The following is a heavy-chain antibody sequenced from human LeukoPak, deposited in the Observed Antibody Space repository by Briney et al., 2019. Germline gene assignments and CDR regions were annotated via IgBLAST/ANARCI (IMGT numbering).Heavy chain of an antibody. V-gene: IGHV3-21*01. CDR2: ISSSSSYI. CDR1: GFTFSSYS. Sequence: PGGSLRLSCAASGFTFSSYSMNWVRQAPGKGLEWVSSISSSSSYIYYADSVRGRFTISRDNAKNSLYLQMNSLRAEDTAVYYCARDSSRSTYKWFDPWGQGTLVTVSS. J-gene: IGHJ5*02. CDR3: ARDSSRSTYKWFDP.